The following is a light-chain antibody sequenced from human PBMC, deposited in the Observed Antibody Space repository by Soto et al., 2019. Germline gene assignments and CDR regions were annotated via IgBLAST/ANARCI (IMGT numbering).Light chain of an antibody. CDR3: CSYAGSSTFV. J-gene: IGLJ1*01. Sequence: QSALTQPASVSGSPGQSITISCTGTSXDVGSYNLVSWYQQHPGKAPKLMIYEGSKRPSGVSNRFSGSKSGNTAPLTISGLQAEDEADYYCCSYAGSSTFVFGTGPKVTVL. CDR1: SXDVGSYNL. V-gene: IGLV2-23*01. CDR2: EGS.